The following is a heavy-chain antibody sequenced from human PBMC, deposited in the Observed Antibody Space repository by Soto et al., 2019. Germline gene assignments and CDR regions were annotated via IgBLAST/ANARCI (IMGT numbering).Heavy chain of an antibody. J-gene: IGHJ5*02. CDR3: ARVAVAARPRWYNCFDP. V-gene: IGHV3-21*01. CDR2: ISSSAVYI. Sequence: EVQLVGSGGGPVRPGGSLKLSCAASGFNFITYSLSWVRQAPGKGLEWVASISSSAVYIDYADSVKGRFTISRDNANNSLYLQMNSLRAEDTATYYCARVAVAARPRWYNCFDPCGQVTLVTVSS. CDR1: GFNFITYS. D-gene: IGHD2-15*01.